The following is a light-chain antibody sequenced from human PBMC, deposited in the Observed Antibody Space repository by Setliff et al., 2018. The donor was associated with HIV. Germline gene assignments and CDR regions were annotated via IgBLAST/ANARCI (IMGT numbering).Light chain of an antibody. CDR1: TSNIASNG. CDR2: SSN. Sequence: QSVLTQPPSASGTPGQRVTISCSGSTSNIASNGVNWYQQFPGTAPKVLIYSSNQRLSGVPDRFSGSKSGTSASLAISGLQSADEADYHCAAWDDTLNGWVFGGGTKVTVL. CDR3: AAWDDTLNGWV. V-gene: IGLV1-44*01. J-gene: IGLJ3*02.